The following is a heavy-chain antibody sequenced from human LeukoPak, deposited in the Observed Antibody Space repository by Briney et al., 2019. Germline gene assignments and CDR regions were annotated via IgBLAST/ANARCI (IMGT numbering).Heavy chain of an antibody. J-gene: IGHJ3*02. CDR3: STTQGEASVDGFDI. Sequence: GGSLRLSCAASGFTFSHAWMTWVRQAQGKGLEWVGLIKSKTDGGTTDYVAPVKGRFTISRDDSKNTLYLQMNSLKIEDTAIYHCSTTQGEASVDGFDIWGQGTMVTVSS. V-gene: IGHV3-15*01. CDR1: GFTFSHAW. CDR2: IKSKTDGGTT. D-gene: IGHD3-16*01.